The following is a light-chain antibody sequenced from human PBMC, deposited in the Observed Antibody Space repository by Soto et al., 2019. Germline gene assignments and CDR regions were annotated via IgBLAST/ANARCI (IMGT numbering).Light chain of an antibody. CDR2: AAS. CDR3: QQLRSYPRM. CDR1: QGISSY. J-gene: IGKJ1*01. V-gene: IGKV1-9*01. Sequence: DIQLTQSPSFLSASVGDRVTITCRASQGISSYLAWYQQKPGKAPELLIYAASTLQSGVPSRFSGSGSGTEFTLTISSLQPEDFATYYCQQLRSYPRMFGQGTKVEI.